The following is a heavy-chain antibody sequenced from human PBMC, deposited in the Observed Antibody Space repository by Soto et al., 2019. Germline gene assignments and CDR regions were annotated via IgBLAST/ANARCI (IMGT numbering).Heavy chain of an antibody. V-gene: IGHV4-39*01. J-gene: IGHJ4*02. Sequence: SETLSLTCTVSGGSISSSSYYWGWIRQPPGKGLEWIGSIYYSGSTYYNPSLKSRVTISVDTSKNQFSLKLSSVTAADTAVYYCARRPEYYYDSSGYGIFDYWGQGTLVTVSS. CDR1: GGSISSSSYY. CDR3: ARRPEYYYDSSGYGIFDY. D-gene: IGHD3-22*01. CDR2: IYYSGST.